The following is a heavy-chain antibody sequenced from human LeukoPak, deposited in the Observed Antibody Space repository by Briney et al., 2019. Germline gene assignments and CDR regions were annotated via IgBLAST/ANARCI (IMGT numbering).Heavy chain of an antibody. CDR1: GGSTSSYY. V-gene: IGHV4-4*07. J-gene: IGHJ6*03. CDR3: ARVLVGRRGYYMDV. D-gene: IGHD2-15*01. CDR2: IYTSGST. Sequence: PSETLSLTTTASGGSTSSYYWSWIRQPAGTGLEWLGRIYTSGSTNYNPSLKSRVTMSVDTSKNQYSLKLSSVTAADTAVYYCARVLVGRRGYYMDVWGKGTTVIVSS.